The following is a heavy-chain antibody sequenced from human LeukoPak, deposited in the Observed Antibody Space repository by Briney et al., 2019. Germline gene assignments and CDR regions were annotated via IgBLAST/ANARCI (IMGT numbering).Heavy chain of an antibody. D-gene: IGHD4-17*01. J-gene: IGHJ4*02. CDR3: ARRAGEYSHPYDY. CDR2: IKSKTDGGTT. Sequence: PGGSLRLSCAASGFTFSNAWMSWVRQAPGKGLKWVGHIKSKTDGGTTDYAAPVKGRFTISRDNSKNTLYLQMNSLRAEDTAVYYCARRAGEYSHPYDYWGQGTLVTVSS. V-gene: IGHV3-15*01. CDR1: GFTFSNAW.